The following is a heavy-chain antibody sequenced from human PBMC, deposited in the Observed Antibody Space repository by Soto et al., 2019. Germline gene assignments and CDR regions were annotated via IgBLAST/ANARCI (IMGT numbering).Heavy chain of an antibody. Sequence: ASVRVSFRASGYTFITQGFRWVRQVPGQGLEWMGWSSKYKGNTNYAQKFHGRVTMTTDTSTTTAYMELRSLRSDDTTVYYCATRSPSLDYWGQGALVTVSS. V-gene: IGHV1-18*01. CDR2: SSKYKGNT. CDR1: GYTFITQG. J-gene: IGHJ4*02. CDR3: ATRSPSLDY.